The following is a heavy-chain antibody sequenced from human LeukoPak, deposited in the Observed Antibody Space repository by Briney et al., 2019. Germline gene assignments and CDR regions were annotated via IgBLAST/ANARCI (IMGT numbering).Heavy chain of an antibody. Sequence: PGGSLRLSCAASGFTFSSYGMHWVRQAPGKGLEWVAFIRYGGSNKYYADSVKGRFTISRDNSKNTLYLQMNSLRAEDTAVYYCAKVSETYYDFWSGYPVDYWGQGTLVTVSS. J-gene: IGHJ4*02. CDR3: AKVSETYYDFWSGYPVDY. CDR1: GFTFSSYG. CDR2: IRYGGSNK. D-gene: IGHD3-3*01. V-gene: IGHV3-30*02.